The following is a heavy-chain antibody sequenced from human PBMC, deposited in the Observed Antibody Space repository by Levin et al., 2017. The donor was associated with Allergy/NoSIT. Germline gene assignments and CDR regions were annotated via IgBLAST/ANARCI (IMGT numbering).Heavy chain of an antibody. D-gene: IGHD2/OR15-2a*01. J-gene: IGHJ6*02. CDR2: IYYDGSA. V-gene: IGHV4-39*07. Sequence: SQTLSLTCTVSGGSISDDSYYWAWVRQPPGKGLEWVGSIYYDGSAYYNPSLKTRLTISVDTSKNQFSLRVNSVTAADTAVYYCAGAPNSPYYYHYGLDVWGPGTTVTVSS. CDR1: GGSISDDSYY. CDR3: AGAPNSPYYYHYGLDV.